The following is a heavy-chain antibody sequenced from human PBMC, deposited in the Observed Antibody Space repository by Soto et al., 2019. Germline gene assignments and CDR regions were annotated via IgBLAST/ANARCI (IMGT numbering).Heavy chain of an antibody. J-gene: IGHJ6*02. Sequence: SVKVSCKASGGTFSSYAISWVRQAPGQGLEWMGGIIPIFGTANYAQKFQGRVTITADESTSTAYIELSSLRSEDTAVYYCARGSKTYYDILTGYHPPNQSYYYYYGMDVWGQGTTVTVSS. V-gene: IGHV1-69*13. D-gene: IGHD3-9*01. CDR3: ARGSKTYYDILTGYHPPNQSYYYYYGMDV. CDR1: GGTFSSYA. CDR2: IIPIFGTA.